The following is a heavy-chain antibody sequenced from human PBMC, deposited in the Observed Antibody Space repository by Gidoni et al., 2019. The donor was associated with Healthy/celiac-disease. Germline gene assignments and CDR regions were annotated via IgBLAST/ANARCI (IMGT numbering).Heavy chain of an antibody. CDR3: TTDFLSLYCTNGVCYTYRDAFDI. CDR2: IKSKTDGGTT. CDR1: GFTFSNAW. J-gene: IGHJ3*02. V-gene: IGHV3-15*01. D-gene: IGHD2-8*01. Sequence: EVQLVESGGGLVKPGGSLRLSCAASGFTFSNAWMSWVRQAPGKGLEWVGRIKSKTDGGTTDYAAPVKGRFTISRDDSKNTLYLQMNSLKTEDTAVYYCTTDFLSLYCTNGVCYTYRDAFDIWGQGTMVTVSS.